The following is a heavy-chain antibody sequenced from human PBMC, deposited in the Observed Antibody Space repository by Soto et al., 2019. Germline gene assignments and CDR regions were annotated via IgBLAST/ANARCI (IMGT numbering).Heavy chain of an antibody. CDR2: ISGTGGTT. CDR1: GFPFGNYA. V-gene: IGHV3-23*01. Sequence: GGFLRLSSAVSGFPFGNYAMSWVRQAPGKGLEWVSGISGTGGTTDYADSVRGRFTISRDNSMNTLYLQMNSLRAEDTAVYYCEEAGKYYYYVMDFWGQGTTVTVSS. CDR3: EEAGKYYYYVMDF. J-gene: IGHJ6*02.